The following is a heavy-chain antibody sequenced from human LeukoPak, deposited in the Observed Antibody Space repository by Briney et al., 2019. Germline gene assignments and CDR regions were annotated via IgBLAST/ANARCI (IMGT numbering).Heavy chain of an antibody. CDR2: IYYSGST. CDR1: GGSISSSSYY. J-gene: IGHJ4*02. CDR3: ARLGGNIWLGQFAGFNY. D-gene: IGHD3-10*01. V-gene: IGHV4-39*01. Sequence: SETLSLTCTVSGGSISSSSYYWGWIRQPPGKGLEWIGRIYYSGSTYYNPSLKSRVTISVATSKNQFSLKLSSVTAADTAVYYCARLGGNIWLGQFAGFNYSGQGSSLTVSS.